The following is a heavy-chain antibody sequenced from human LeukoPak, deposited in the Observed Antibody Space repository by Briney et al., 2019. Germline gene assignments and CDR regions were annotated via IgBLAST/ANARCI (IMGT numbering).Heavy chain of an antibody. J-gene: IGHJ6*02. CDR3: AKLGYCSGTSCVSHYYGMDV. D-gene: IGHD2-2*01. CDR2: ISSSSSYT. CDR1: GFTFSSYW. Sequence: PGGSLRLSCAVSGFTFSSYWMNWVRQAPGKGLEWVSYISSSSSYTNYADSVKGRFTISRDNAKNSLYLQMNSLRAEDTAVYYCAKLGYCSGTSCVSHYYGMDVWGQGTTVTVSS. V-gene: IGHV3-21*05.